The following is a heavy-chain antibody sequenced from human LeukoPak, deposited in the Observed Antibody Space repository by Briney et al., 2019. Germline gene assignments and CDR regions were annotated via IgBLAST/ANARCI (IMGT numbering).Heavy chain of an antibody. J-gene: IGHJ4*02. CDR2: ISGSGGST. D-gene: IGHD2-2*02. CDR1: GFTFSSYA. CDR3: AKGGSCSSTSCYTAVLSPTYY. V-gene: IGHV3-23*01. Sequence: GGSLRLSCAASGFTFSSYAMSWVRQAPGKGLEWVSAISGSGGSTYYADSVKGRFTISRDNSKNTLYLQMNSLRAEDTAVYYCAKGGSCSSTSCYTAVLSPTYYWGQGTLVTVSS.